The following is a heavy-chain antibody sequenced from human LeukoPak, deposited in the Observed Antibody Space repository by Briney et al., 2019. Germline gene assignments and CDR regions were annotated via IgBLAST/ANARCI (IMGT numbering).Heavy chain of an antibody. D-gene: IGHD1-26*01. CDR1: GGSFSNYY. V-gene: IGHV4-34*01. CDR3: AKGHSASNYAYFDS. Sequence: SETLSLTCAVYGGSFSNYYWSWIRQPPGKGLEWIGEINDGGSTHYNPSLKSRVTMSVDTSNHQFSPKLNSMSAEDTAVYYCAKGHSASNYAYFDSWGQGTLVTVSS. J-gene: IGHJ4*02. CDR2: INDGGST.